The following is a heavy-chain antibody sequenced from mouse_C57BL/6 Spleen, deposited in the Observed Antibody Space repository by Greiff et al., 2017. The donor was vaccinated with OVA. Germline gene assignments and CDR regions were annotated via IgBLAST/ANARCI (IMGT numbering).Heavy chain of an antibody. CDR1: GSTFTSYW. V-gene: IGHV1-55*01. J-gene: IGHJ3*01. CDR2: IYPGSGST. Sequence: VQLQQPGAELVKPGASVKMSCKASGSTFTSYWITWVKQRPGQGLEWIGDIYPGSGSTNNNEKFKSKATLTVDTSSSPADMHLSSLTSEDTAVYYCARRDGYPAWFAYWGQGTLVTVSA. D-gene: IGHD2-3*01. CDR3: ARRDGYPAWFAY.